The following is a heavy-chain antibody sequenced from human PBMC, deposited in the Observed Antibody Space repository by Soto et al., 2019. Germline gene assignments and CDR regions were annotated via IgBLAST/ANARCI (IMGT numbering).Heavy chain of an antibody. V-gene: IGHV5-51*01. CDR2: IYPGDSDT. CDR1: GYSFTNYW. CDR3: ARLNYYDSSGYSSSFDY. Sequence: GESLKISCKGSGYSFTNYWIGWVRQMPGKGLEWMGIIYPGDSDTRYSPSFQGQVTISADKSISTAYLQWSSLKASDTAMYYCARLNYYDSSGYSSSFDYWGQGTLVTVSS. J-gene: IGHJ4*02. D-gene: IGHD3-22*01.